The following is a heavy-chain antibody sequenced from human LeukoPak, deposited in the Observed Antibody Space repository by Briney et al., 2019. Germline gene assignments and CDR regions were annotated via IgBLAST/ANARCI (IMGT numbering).Heavy chain of an antibody. V-gene: IGHV4-61*02. J-gene: IGHJ4*02. CDR3: ASTVSSWFTFDY. CDR2: IYTSGST. CDR1: GGSISSGSYY. D-gene: IGHD6-13*01. Sequence: PSQTLSLTCTVSGGSISSGSYYWSWIRQPAGKGLEWIGRIYTSGSTNYNPSLKGRVTISVDTSKNQFSLKLSSVTAADTAVYYCASTVSSWFTFDYWGQGTLVTVSS.